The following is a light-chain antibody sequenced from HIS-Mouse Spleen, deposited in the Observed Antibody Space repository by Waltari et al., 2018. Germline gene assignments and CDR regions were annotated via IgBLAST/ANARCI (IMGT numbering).Light chain of an antibody. V-gene: IGKV2-28*01. CDR3: MQALQTPFT. CDR1: QGLLHSNGYNY. J-gene: IGKJ3*01. Sequence: DIVMTQSPLSLPVTPGEPASISCRSSQGLLHSNGYNYLDWYLRKPGQSPQLLIYLGSNRASGVPDRFSGSGSGTDFTLKISRVEAEDVGVYYCMQALQTPFTFGPGTKVDIK. CDR2: LGS.